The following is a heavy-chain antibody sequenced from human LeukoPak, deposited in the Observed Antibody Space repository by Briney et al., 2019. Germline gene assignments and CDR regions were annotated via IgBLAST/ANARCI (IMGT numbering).Heavy chain of an antibody. Sequence: GGSLRLSCAASGFTFSSYAMSWVRQAPGKGLEWVSGISASGPGTYYADSVKGRFTIFRDDSKNTLYLQMNSLRAEDTAVYYCAKAMGAFYFDSWGQGSLVTVSS. CDR1: GFTFSSYA. D-gene: IGHD1-26*01. V-gene: IGHV3-23*01. CDR3: AKAMGAFYFDS. CDR2: ISASGPGT. J-gene: IGHJ4*02.